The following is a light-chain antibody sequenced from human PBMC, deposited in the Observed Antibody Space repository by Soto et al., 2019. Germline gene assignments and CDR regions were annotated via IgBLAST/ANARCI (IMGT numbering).Light chain of an antibody. V-gene: IGKV3-20*01. Sequence: EIVLTQSPGTLSLSPGERATLSCRASENVGSDYLGWYQQKPGQSPRLLIYAGSSRATGIPDRFIGSGSGTEFTLTITRLEPEDFAVYYCPQSARSHRTSGKGTKVNI. J-gene: IGKJ1*01. CDR3: PQSARSHRT. CDR2: AGS. CDR1: ENVGSDY.